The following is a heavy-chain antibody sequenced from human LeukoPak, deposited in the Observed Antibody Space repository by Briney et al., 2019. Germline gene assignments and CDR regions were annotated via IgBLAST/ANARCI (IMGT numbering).Heavy chain of an antibody. CDR2: ISSSGSTI. CDR1: GFTFSSYE. J-gene: IGHJ4*02. CDR3: ARVYFTGLEHTGPDY. Sequence: GGFLRLSCAASGFTFSSYEMNWVRQAPGKGLEWVSYISSSGSTIYYADSVKGRFTISRDNAKNSLYLQMNSLRAEDTAVYYCARVYFTGLEHTGPDYWGQGTLVTVSS. V-gene: IGHV3-48*03. D-gene: IGHD1/OR15-1a*01.